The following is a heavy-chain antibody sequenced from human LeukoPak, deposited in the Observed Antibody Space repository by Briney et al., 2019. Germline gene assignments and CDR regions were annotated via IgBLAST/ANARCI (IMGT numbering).Heavy chain of an antibody. J-gene: IGHJ5*02. CDR2: IYHSGST. Sequence: PSVTLSLTCTVSGYSISSGYYWGWIRQPPGKGLEWIGSIYHSGSTYYNPSLKSRVTISVDTSKNQFSLKLSSVTAADTAVYYCARQMTNWFDPWGQGTLVTVSS. CDR1: GYSISSGYY. V-gene: IGHV4-38-2*02. CDR3: ARQMTNWFDP.